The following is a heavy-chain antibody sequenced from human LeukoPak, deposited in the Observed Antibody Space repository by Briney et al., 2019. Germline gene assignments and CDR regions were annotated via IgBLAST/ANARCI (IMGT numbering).Heavy chain of an antibody. D-gene: IGHD3-10*01. V-gene: IGHV3-23*01. CDR1: GFTVSNNY. CDR2: ITSSGANT. Sequence: GGSLRLSCAASGFTVSNNYMSWVRQAPGKGLEWVSSITSSGANTYHAVSVKGRFTISRDNSKDTLYLQMNSLRAEDTAVYYCARDQNRASDVWGKGTTVTVSS. J-gene: IGHJ6*04. CDR3: ARDQNRASDV.